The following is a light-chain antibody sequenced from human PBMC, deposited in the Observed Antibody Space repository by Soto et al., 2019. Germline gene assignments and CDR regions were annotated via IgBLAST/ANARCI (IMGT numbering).Light chain of an antibody. CDR3: SSYTISRGVV. J-gene: IGLJ2*01. V-gene: IGLV2-14*01. CDR2: EVS. Sequence: QSVLTQPASVSGSPGQSITISCTGTSSDVGGYNYVSWYQQHPGKAPKLMIYEVSNRPSGVSNRFSGSKSGNTASLTISGLQAEYEADYYCSSYTISRGVVFGGGTKLTVL. CDR1: SSDVGGYNY.